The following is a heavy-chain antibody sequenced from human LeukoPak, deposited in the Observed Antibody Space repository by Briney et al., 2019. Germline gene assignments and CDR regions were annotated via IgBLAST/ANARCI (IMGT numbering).Heavy chain of an antibody. CDR1: GFSVSSNH. Sequence: GGSLRLSCAASGFSVSSNHMSWARQAPGKGPEWVSVIYSGSSTYYADPVRGRFIISRDNSKNTLYLQMNSLRAEDTAVYYCARVFQRDYYFDYWGQGTLVTVFS. CDR2: IYSGSST. CDR3: ARVFQRDYYFDY. V-gene: IGHV3-53*01. J-gene: IGHJ4*02. D-gene: IGHD6-25*01.